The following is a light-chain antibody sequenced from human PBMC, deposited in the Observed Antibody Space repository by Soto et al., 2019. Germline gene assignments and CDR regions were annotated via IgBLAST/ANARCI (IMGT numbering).Light chain of an antibody. V-gene: IGKV3-11*01. CDR3: QQRSKWPIT. CDR1: QSVSTY. J-gene: IGKJ5*01. Sequence: DIVLTQSPDTLSLSPGERATLSCRASQSVSTYLAWYQQKPGQAPRLFIYDASTRATGIPARFSGSGSGTDFTLTISSLEPEDFAVYYCQQRSKWPITFGQGTRLEI. CDR2: DAS.